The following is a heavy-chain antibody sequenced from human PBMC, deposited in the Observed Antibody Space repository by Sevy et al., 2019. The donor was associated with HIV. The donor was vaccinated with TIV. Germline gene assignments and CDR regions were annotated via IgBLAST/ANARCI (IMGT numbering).Heavy chain of an antibody. J-gene: IGHJ6*02. CDR1: GFTFNSYA. CDR3: ARDCNSASCLWGLDV. V-gene: IGHV3-30*03. CDR2: ISKDGRTK. D-gene: IGHD2-2*01. Sequence: GGSLRLSCEASGFTFNSYAMHWVRQAPGKGLEWVAVISKDGRTKYYAESVKGRFTISRDNSKNTLNLQMNSLRAEDTAVYYCARDCNSASCLWGLDVWGQGTTVTVSS.